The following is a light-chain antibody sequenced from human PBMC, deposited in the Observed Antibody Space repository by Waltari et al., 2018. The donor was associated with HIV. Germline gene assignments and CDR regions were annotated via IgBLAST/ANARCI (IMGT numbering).Light chain of an antibody. J-gene: IGKJ1*01. V-gene: IGKV1-6*01. CDR2: AAS. CDR3: LQDYKFPRT. Sequence: AIQMTQSPSSLAASVGDRVTITCRASQDIRNDLGWYQQKPGKAPKVLIFAASSLQSGVPARFSGCGSGTDFTLTISSLQPEDFATYYCLQDYKFPRTFGQGTKVEIK. CDR1: QDIRND.